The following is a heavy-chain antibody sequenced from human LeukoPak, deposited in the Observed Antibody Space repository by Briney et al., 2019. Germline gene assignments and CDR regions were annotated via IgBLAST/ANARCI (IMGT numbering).Heavy chain of an antibody. V-gene: IGHV1-69*04. CDR1: GGTFSSYA. CDR3: AREFGIHYYDSGGPNPGPFDI. D-gene: IGHD3-22*01. J-gene: IGHJ3*02. CDR2: IIPILGIA. Sequence: SVKVSCKASGGTFSSYAISWVRQAPGQGLEWMGRIIPILGIANYAQKFQGRVTITADKSTSTAYMELSSLRSEDTAVYYCAREFGIHYYDSGGPNPGPFDIWGQGTMVTVSS.